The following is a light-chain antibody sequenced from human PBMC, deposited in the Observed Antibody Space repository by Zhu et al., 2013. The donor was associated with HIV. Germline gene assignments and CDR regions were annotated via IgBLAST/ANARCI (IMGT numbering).Light chain of an antibody. V-gene: IGKV4-1*01. CDR1: HSLLYSGNHKDY. CDR2: WAS. CDR3: QQYFSIPYT. J-gene: IGKJ2*01. Sequence: DIIVTQSPDSMTVSLGARATIKCKSSHSLLYSGNHKDYVAWYQYKTGQPPKLLIYWASSRESGVPNRFTGSGSLTNFTLTIDNFQAEDVALYYCQQYFSIPYTFGQGTKVEIK.